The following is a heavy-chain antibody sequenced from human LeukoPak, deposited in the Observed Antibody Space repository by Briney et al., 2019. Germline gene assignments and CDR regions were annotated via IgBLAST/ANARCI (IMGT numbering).Heavy chain of an antibody. Sequence: SETLSLTCAVSGGSISSSNWWSWVRQPPGKGLEWIGEINHSGSTNYNPSLKSRVTISVDTSKNQFSLKLSSVTAADTAVYYCASRRAGYSGYAQGKGYYFDYWGQGTLVTVSS. CDR1: GGSISSSNW. J-gene: IGHJ4*02. D-gene: IGHD5-12*01. V-gene: IGHV4-4*02. CDR3: ASRRAGYSGYAQGKGYYFDY. CDR2: INHSGST.